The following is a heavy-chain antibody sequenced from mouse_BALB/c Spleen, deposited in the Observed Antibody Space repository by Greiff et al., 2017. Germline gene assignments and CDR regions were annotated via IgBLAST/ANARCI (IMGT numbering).Heavy chain of an antibody. J-gene: IGHJ4*01. CDR2: IWSGGST. Sequence: QVQLKESGPGLVAPSQSLSITCTVSGFSLTSYGVHWVRQSPGKGLEWLGVIWSGGSTDYNAAFISRLSISKDNSKSQVFFKMNSLQANDTAIYYCATYYGNYDYAMDYWGQGTSVTVSS. D-gene: IGHD2-10*01. V-gene: IGHV2-2*02. CDR1: GFSLTSYG. CDR3: ATYYGNYDYAMDY.